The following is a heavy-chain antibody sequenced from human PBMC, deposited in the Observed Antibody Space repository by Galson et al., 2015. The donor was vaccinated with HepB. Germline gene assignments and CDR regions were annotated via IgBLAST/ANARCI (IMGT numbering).Heavy chain of an antibody. Sequence: SVKVSCKASGGTFSSYAISWVRQAPGQGLEWMGGIIPIFGTANYAQKFQGRVTITADKSTSTAYMELSSLRSEDTAVYYCAAQPVQWLAHFDYWGQGTLVTVSS. CDR1: GGTFSSYA. V-gene: IGHV1-69*06. CDR3: AAQPVQWLAHFDY. J-gene: IGHJ4*02. CDR2: IIPIFGTA. D-gene: IGHD6-19*01.